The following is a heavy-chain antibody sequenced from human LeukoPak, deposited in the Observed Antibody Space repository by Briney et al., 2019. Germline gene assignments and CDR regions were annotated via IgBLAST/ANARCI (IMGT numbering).Heavy chain of an antibody. D-gene: IGHD4/OR15-4a*01. CDR3: AKVMTMVVHVFDI. CDR1: GGSINSGSHY. Sequence: TASQTLSLTCTVSGGSINSGSHYWSWIRQPAGKGLEWIGRIYPSGGTTNYNPSLKSRVTISVDTSKNQFSLKLTSVTAADTAVYYCAKVMTMVVHVFDIWGQGTMVTVSS. V-gene: IGHV4-61*02. J-gene: IGHJ3*02. CDR2: IYPSGGTT.